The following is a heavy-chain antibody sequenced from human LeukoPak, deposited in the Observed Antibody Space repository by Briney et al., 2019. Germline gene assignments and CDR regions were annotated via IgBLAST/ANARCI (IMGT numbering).Heavy chain of an antibody. D-gene: IGHD1-20*01. Sequence: GRSLRLSCAASEFSFNNYAMHWVRQAPGRGLEWVAVISNDGSNKYYADSVKGRFTISRDNSRNTLYLQMNSLRAEDSAVYYCARGHGYNWNYYMDAWGKGTTVTVSS. V-gene: IGHV3-30*04. CDR1: EFSFNNYA. CDR2: ISNDGSNK. CDR3: ARGHGYNWNYYMDA. J-gene: IGHJ6*03.